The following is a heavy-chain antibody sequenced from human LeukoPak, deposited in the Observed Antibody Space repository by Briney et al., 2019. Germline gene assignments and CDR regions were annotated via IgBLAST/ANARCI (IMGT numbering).Heavy chain of an antibody. CDR1: GGSFSGYY. D-gene: IGHD2-2*01. J-gene: IGHJ5*02. CDR2: INHSGST. Sequence: WETLSLTCAVYGGSFSGYYWSWIRQPPGKGLEWIGEINHSGSTNYNPSLKSRVTISVDTSKNQFSLKLSSVTAADTAVYYCARVDHCSSTSCFNPYNWFDPWGQGTLVTVSS. V-gene: IGHV4-34*01. CDR3: ARVDHCSSTSCFNPYNWFDP.